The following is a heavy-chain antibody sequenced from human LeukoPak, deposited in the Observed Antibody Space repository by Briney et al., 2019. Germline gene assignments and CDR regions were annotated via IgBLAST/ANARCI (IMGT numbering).Heavy chain of an antibody. J-gene: IGHJ4*02. CDR2: IKRKTDGGTT. Sequence: GGSLRLSCAVSGFTFSNAWMSWVRQAPGKGLEWVGRIKRKTDGGTTDYAAPVKGRFTISRDDSEDTLFLQLNSLKTEDTALYYCTTVGTTSPIAEEYFDYWGQGTLVTVSS. V-gene: IGHV3-15*01. CDR1: GFTFSNAW. CDR3: TTVGTTSPIAEEYFDY. D-gene: IGHD1-26*01.